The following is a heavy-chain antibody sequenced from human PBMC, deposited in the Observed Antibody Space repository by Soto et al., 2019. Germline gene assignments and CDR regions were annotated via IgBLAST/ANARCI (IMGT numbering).Heavy chain of an antibody. V-gene: IGHV4-61*01. CDR2: IYYSGST. D-gene: IGHD5-18*01. CDR1: GGSVSSGSYY. J-gene: IGHJ6*01. CDR3: ARPLYSYGPMDV. Sequence: PSETLSLTCTVSGGSVSSGSYYWSWIRQPPGKGLEWIGYIYYSGSTNYNPSLKSRVTISVDTSKNQFSLKLSSVTAADTAVYYCARPLYSYGPMDVWGPGTTVTVSS.